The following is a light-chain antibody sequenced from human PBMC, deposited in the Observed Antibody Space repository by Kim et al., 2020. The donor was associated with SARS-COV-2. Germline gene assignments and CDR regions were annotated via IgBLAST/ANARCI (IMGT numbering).Light chain of an antibody. CDR3: QQYDNLPLT. Sequence: DIQLTQSPSSLSASVGDRVTITCRASHDSSSFLSWYQQKPGVAPKLVIYDASNLETGVSTRFSGSGSGTVFTLSISSLQPEDFATYFCQQYDNLPLTFGGGTKVDIK. J-gene: IGKJ4*01. CDR2: DAS. CDR1: HDSSSF. V-gene: IGKV1-33*01.